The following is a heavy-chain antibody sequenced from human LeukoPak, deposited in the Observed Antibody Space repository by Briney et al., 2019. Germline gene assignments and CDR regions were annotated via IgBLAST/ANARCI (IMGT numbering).Heavy chain of an antibody. J-gene: IGHJ6*03. CDR2: INTHGSST. CDR1: GFAFSNYW. D-gene: IGHD3-16*01. V-gene: IGHV3-74*01. Sequence: PGGPLRLSCAASGFAFSNYWLHWVRQAPGKGLEWVARINTHGSSTNYADSVKGRFTISRDNAKNTLYLQMTSLSAEDTAVYYALAGYEDYYMDVWGKGTTVTVSS. CDR3: LAGYEDYYMDV.